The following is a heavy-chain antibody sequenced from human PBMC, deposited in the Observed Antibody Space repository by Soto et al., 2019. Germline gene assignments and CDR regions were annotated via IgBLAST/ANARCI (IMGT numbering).Heavy chain of an antibody. CDR1: GFTFSDHY. V-gene: IGHV3-72*01. D-gene: IGHD2-8*01. J-gene: IGHJ3*02. Sequence: EVQMVESGGGLVQPGRSLKLSCEASGFTFSDHYMDWVRQAPGKGREWVGRIRDKANSYTTEYAASVKGRFTISRDDSKNSLYLQMNSLKTEDTAVYYCARGDDYNDGVYASDIWGQGTMVTVSS. CDR2: IRDKANSYTT. CDR3: ARGDDYNDGVYASDI.